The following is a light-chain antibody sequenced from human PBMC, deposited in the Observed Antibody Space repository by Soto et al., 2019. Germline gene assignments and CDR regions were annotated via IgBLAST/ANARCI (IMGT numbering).Light chain of an antibody. CDR1: ELPKEY. V-gene: IGLV3-25*02. J-gene: IGLJ1*01. CDR2: KDT. CDR3: LSADSSRLYV. Sequence: SYELTQPPSVSVSPGQRARITCSGDELPKEYAYWYQQKPGQAPLLVIYKDTERPSGIPERFSASSSGTTVTLTISGVQAEDEGDYYCLSADSSRLYVFGTGTKVTVL.